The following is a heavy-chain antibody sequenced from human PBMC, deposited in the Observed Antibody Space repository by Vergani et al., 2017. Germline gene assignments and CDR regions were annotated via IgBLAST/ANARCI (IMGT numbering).Heavy chain of an antibody. J-gene: IGHJ3*02. CDR2: MRSSGRTI. CDR1: EDTFSSYE. CDR3: ASLARGWLDSFDI. Sequence: EVQLVESGGGLVQPGGSLRVSCAASEDTFSSYEMNWVRQAPGKGLEWVSDMRSSGRTIYYADSVKGRCTISRDNAKNSLFLQMNSLRAEDTAVYYCASLARGWLDSFDIWGQGPLVAVSS. V-gene: IGHV3-48*03. D-gene: IGHD6-19*01.